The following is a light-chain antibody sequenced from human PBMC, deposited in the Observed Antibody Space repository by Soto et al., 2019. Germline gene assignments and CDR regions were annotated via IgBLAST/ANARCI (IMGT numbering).Light chain of an antibody. J-gene: IGLJ1*01. V-gene: IGLV1-47*01. CDR3: AAWADSLSGYV. CDR1: SSNIGTNY. Sequence: QSVLTQAPTASAPPGQRVSISCSGSSSNIGTNYVYWYQQLPGTAPKLLIYKNNQRPSGVPDRFSGSKSGTSASLVISGLRSEDEADYYCAAWADSLSGYVFGTGTKVTVL. CDR2: KNN.